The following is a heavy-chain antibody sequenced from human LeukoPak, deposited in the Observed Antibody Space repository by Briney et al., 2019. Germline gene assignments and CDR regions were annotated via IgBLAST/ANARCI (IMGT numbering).Heavy chain of an antibody. Sequence: SGPTLVNPTQTLTLTCTFSGFSLGTSGVGVGWIRQPPGKALEWLALIYWDDDKRYSPSLKSRLTITRDTSKNQVVLTMTNMDPVDTATYYCAHRNTAMVTDYFDFWGQGTLVTVSS. CDR1: GFSLGTSGVG. CDR3: AHRNTAMVTDYFDF. CDR2: IYWDDDK. D-gene: IGHD5-18*01. V-gene: IGHV2-5*02. J-gene: IGHJ4*02.